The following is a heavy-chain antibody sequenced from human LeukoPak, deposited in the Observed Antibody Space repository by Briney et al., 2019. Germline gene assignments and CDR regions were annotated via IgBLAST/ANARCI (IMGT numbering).Heavy chain of an antibody. Sequence: PGGSLRLSCAASGFTFSSYWMSWVRQAPGKGLEWVANIKQDGSEKYYVGSVKGRFTISRDNAKNSLYLQMNSLRAEDTAVYYCARDQIPPYIAARHDYWGQGTLVTVSS. CDR2: IKQDGSEK. CDR1: GFTFSSYW. V-gene: IGHV3-7*01. J-gene: IGHJ4*02. D-gene: IGHD6-6*01. CDR3: ARDQIPPYIAARHDY.